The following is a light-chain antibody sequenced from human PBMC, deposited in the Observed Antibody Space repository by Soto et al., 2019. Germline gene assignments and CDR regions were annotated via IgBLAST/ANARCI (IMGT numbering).Light chain of an antibody. CDR1: QTISSY. CDR3: QQSFSTPQIT. CDR2: AAS. Sequence: DIQMTQSPSSLSASVGDRVTITCRASQTISSYLNWYQQKPGKAPKLLIYAASTLQSGVPSRFSGSGSGTDFTLTIDSLQPEDFATYWCQQSFSTPQITFGQGTRLEIK. J-gene: IGKJ5*01. V-gene: IGKV1-39*01.